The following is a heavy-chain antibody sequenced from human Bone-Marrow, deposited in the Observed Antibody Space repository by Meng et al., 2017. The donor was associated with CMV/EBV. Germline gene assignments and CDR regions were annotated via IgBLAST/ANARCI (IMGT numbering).Heavy chain of an antibody. CDR2: IYYSGST. CDR3: ARAPMVRGAPLDY. Sequence: SETLSLTCTVSGGSISSYYWSWIRQPPGKGLEWIGYIYYSGSTNYNPYLKSRVTISVDTSKNQFSLKLSSVTAADTAVYYCARAPMVRGAPLDYWGQGTLVTVSS. V-gene: IGHV4-59*01. CDR1: GGSISSYY. D-gene: IGHD3-10*01. J-gene: IGHJ4*02.